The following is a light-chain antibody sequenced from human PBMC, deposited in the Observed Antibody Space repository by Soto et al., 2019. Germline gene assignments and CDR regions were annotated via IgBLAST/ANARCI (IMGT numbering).Light chain of an antibody. CDR1: ASNIGRDP. J-gene: IGLJ1*01. Sequence: GRASNIGRDPVNWYQQVPGTAPKLLIYENNHRPSGVPDRFSGSKSGTSASLVISGLQSEDEAEYFCAGWDGSLKGFVFGTGTKVTVL. V-gene: IGLV1-44*01. CDR3: AGWDGSLKGFV. CDR2: ENN.